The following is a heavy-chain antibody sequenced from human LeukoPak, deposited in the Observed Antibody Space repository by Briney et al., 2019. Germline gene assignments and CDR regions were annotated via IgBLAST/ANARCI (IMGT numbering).Heavy chain of an antibody. CDR2: ISAYNGNT. V-gene: IGHV1-18*01. Sequence: ASVKVSCKASGYTFTSYGISWVRQAPGQGLEWMGWISAYNGNTNYAQKFQGRVTMTEDTSTDTAYMELSSLRSEDTAVYYCATEDRAAAGRRGYWGQGTLVTVSS. CDR3: ATEDRAAAGRRGY. CDR1: GYTFTSYG. J-gene: IGHJ4*02. D-gene: IGHD6-13*01.